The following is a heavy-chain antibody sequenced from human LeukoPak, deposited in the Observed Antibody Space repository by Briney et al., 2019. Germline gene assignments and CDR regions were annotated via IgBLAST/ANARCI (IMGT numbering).Heavy chain of an antibody. D-gene: IGHD5-12*01. CDR1: GFTFSSYA. J-gene: IGHJ3*02. V-gene: IGHV3-30*04. CDR3: ARDLSYSGYDFAFDI. Sequence: GGSLRLSCAASGFTFSSYAMHWVRQAPGKGLEWVAVISYDGSNKYYADSVKGRFTISRDNSKNTLYLQMNSLRAEDTAVYYCARDLSYSGYDFAFDIWGQGTMATVSS. CDR2: ISYDGSNK.